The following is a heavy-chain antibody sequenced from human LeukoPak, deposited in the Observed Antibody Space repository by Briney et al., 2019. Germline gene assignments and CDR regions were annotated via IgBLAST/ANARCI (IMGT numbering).Heavy chain of an antibody. J-gene: IGHJ6*02. CDR3: ARDRPHYYDSSGGYYYYGMDV. V-gene: IGHV1-18*01. D-gene: IGHD3-22*01. CDR2: ISAYNGNT. Sequence: ASVKVSCKASGYTFTSYGISWVRQAPGQGLEWMGWISAYNGNTNYAQKLQGRVTMTTDTSTSTAYMELRSLRSDDTAVYYCARDRPHYYDSSGGYYYYGMDVWGQGTTVTVSS. CDR1: GYTFTSYG.